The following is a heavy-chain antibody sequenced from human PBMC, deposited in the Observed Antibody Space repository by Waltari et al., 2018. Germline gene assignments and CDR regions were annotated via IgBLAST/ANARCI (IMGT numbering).Heavy chain of an antibody. CDR1: GFTVSSNY. J-gene: IGHJ3*02. CDR2: IYSGGST. CDR3: ARDQGKQQHIDAFDI. Sequence: EVQLVETGGGLIQPGGSLRLSCAASGFTVSSNYMSWVRQAPGKGLEWVSVIYSGGSTYYADSVKGRFTISRDNSKNTLYLQMNSLRAEDTAVYYCARDQGKQQHIDAFDIWGQGTMVTVSS. V-gene: IGHV3-53*02. D-gene: IGHD6-13*01.